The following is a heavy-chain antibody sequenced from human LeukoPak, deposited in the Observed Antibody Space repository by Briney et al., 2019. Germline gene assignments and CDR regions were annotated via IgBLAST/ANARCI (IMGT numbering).Heavy chain of an antibody. CDR3: ARGVQWLGEYNWFDP. CDR2: INHSGST. D-gene: IGHD6-19*01. J-gene: IGHJ5*02. CDR1: GGSFSGYY. V-gene: IGHV4-34*01. Sequence: PSETLSLTCAVYGGSFSGYYWSWIRQSPGKGLEWIGEINHSGSTNYNPSLKSRVTISVDTSKNQFSLKLSSVTAADTAVYYCARGVQWLGEYNWFDPWGQGTLVTVSS.